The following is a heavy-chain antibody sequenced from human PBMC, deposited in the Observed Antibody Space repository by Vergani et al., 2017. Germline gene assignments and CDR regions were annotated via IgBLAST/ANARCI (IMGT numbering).Heavy chain of an antibody. Sequence: VQLVESGGGVVQPGRSLRLSCAASGFTVSSNYMSWVRQAPGKGLEWVSVIYSGGSTYYADSVKGRFTISRDNSKNTLYLQMNSLRAEDTAVYYCARDGGHMVRGPDYWGQGTLVTVSS. CDR2: IYSGGST. V-gene: IGHV3-66*01. CDR3: ARDGGHMVRGPDY. J-gene: IGHJ4*02. D-gene: IGHD3-10*01. CDR1: GFTVSSNY.